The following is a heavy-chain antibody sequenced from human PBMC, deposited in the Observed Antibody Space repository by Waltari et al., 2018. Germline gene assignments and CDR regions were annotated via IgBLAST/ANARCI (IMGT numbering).Heavy chain of an antibody. V-gene: IGHV2-5*01. CDR1: GFSLSTSGVG. CDR3: AHRLRYTAMVTGAFDI. CDR2: IYWNDDK. Sequence: QITLKESGPTLVKPTQTLTLTCTFSGFSLSTSGVGVGWIRQPPGKALEWLALIYWNDDKRYSPSLKSRLTITKDTSKNQVVLTMTNMDPVDTATYYGAHRLRYTAMVTGAFDIWGQGTMVTVSS. D-gene: IGHD5-18*01. J-gene: IGHJ3*02.